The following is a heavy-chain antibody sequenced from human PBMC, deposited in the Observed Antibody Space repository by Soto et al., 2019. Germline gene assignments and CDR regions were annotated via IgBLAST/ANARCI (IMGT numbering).Heavy chain of an antibody. V-gene: IGHV1-58*01. J-gene: IGHJ4*02. CDR2: IVVGSGNT. Sequence: SVKVSCKASGFTFTSSAVQWVRQARGQRLEWIGWIVVGSGNTNYAQKFQERVTITRDMSTSTAYMELSSLRSEDTAVYYCAAETSGYYYFDYWGQGTLVTVSS. D-gene: IGHD3-22*01. CDR1: GFTFTSSA. CDR3: AAETSGYYYFDY.